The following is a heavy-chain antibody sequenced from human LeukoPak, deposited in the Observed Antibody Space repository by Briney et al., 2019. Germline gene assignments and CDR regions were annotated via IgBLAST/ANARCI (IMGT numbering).Heavy chain of an antibody. Sequence: PGGSLRLSCAASGFTFSDYHMSWIRQAPGKGLEWVSYISSSGSTIYYADPVKGRFTISRDNAKNSLYLQMNSLRAEDTAVYYCASSASIAARRGIGEYAFDIWGQGTMVTVSS. V-gene: IGHV3-11*04. CDR3: ASSASIAARRGIGEYAFDI. D-gene: IGHD6-6*01. CDR2: ISSSGSTI. J-gene: IGHJ3*02. CDR1: GFTFSDYH.